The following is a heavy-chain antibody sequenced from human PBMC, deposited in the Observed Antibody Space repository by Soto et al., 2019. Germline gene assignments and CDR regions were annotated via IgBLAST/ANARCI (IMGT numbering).Heavy chain of an antibody. D-gene: IGHD3-22*01. CDR1: GYTFTNYD. CDR3: ARDIIFGLSGYYSDY. Sequence: ASVKVSCKASGYTFTNYDINWVRQATGQGLEWMGWMNPKSGNTGYVQQFQGRVIMTRSTSISTAYMELSSLRAEDTAVYYCARDIIFGLSGYYSDYWGQGTLVTVSS. V-gene: IGHV1-8*02. J-gene: IGHJ4*02. CDR2: MNPKSGNT.